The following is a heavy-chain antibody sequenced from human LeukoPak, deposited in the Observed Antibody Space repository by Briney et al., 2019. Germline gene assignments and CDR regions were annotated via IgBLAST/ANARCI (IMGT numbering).Heavy chain of an antibody. J-gene: IGHJ4*02. CDR3: ANSYGSGWYSSFDY. CDR2: ISGSGGST. D-gene: IGHD6-19*01. CDR1: GFTFSSYA. Sequence: PGGSLRLSCAASGFTFSSYAMSWVRQAPGKGLEWVSAISGSGGSTNYADSVKGRFTISRDNSKNTLYLQMNSLRAEDTAVYYCANSYGSGWYSSFDYWGQGALVTVSS. V-gene: IGHV3-23*01.